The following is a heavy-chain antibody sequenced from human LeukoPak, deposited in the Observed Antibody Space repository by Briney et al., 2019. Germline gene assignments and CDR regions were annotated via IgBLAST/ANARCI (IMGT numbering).Heavy chain of an antibody. V-gene: IGHV4-34*01. Sequence: SETLSLTCAVYGGSFSGYYWSWIRQPPGKGLEWIGEINHSGSTNYNPSLKSRVTISVDTSKNQFSLELSSVTAADTAVYYCARIRKGVGATKYYYYMDVWGKGTTVTISS. D-gene: IGHD1-26*01. CDR1: GGSFSGYY. J-gene: IGHJ6*03. CDR3: ARIRKGVGATKYYYYMDV. CDR2: INHSGST.